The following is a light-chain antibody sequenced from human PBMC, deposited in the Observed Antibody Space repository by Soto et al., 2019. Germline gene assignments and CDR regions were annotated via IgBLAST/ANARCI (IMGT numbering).Light chain of an antibody. J-gene: IGLJ1*01. CDR3: ISFTTLHTYV. V-gene: IGLV2-14*03. CDR1: SNDVGAYNY. Sequence: QSALTQPASVSGSPGQSITISCTGTSNDVGAYNYVSWYQQHPDKAPRLMIYDVTNRPSGVSDRFSGSKSGNTASLTISGLQTEDEADYYCISFTTLHTYVFGTGTKVTVL. CDR2: DVT.